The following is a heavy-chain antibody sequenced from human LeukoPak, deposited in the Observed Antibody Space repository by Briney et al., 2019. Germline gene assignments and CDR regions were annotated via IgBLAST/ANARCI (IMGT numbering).Heavy chain of an antibody. J-gene: IGHJ5*02. CDR3: ARVEGCGGTCGFDP. CDR1: GGSIISYY. D-gene: IGHD2-21*01. CDR2: IYPGGST. Sequence: SETLSLTCSVSGGSIISYYWSWIRQPAGKGLEWVGRIYPGGSTTYNPSLKSRVTMSLATSKNQLSLSLSPVTAAATAVYYCARVEGCGGTCGFDPWGQGILVTVSS. V-gene: IGHV4-4*07.